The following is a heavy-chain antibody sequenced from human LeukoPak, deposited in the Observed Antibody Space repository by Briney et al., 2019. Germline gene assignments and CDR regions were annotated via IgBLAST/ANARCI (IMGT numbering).Heavy chain of an antibody. CDR3: ARDLGGTAMKTGLNWFDP. CDR1: GFTFSSYG. V-gene: IGHV3-30*02. D-gene: IGHD5-18*01. CDR2: IRYDGTNK. Sequence: PGGSLRLSCAASGFTFSSYGMHWVRQAPGKGLEWVAFIRYDGTNKYYADSVKGRFTISRDNSKNTLYLQMNSLRAEDTAVYYCARDLGGTAMKTGLNWFDPWGQGTLVTVSS. J-gene: IGHJ5*02.